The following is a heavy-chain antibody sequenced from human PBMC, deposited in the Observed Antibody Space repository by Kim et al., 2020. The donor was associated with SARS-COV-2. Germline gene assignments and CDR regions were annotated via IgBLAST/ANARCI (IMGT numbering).Heavy chain of an antibody. V-gene: IGHV3-23*03. Sequence: GGSLRLSCAASGFTFSSYAMSWVRQAPGKGLEWVSVIYSGGSSTYYADSVKGRFTISRDNSKNTLYLQMNSLRAEDTAVYYCAKRARSSGWYVDYWGQGTLVTVSS. CDR3: AKRARSSGWYVDY. CDR2: IYSGGSST. CDR1: GFTFSSYA. J-gene: IGHJ4*02. D-gene: IGHD6-19*01.